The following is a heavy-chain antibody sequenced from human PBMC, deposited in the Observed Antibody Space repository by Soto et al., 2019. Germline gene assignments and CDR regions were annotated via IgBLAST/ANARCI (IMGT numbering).Heavy chain of an antibody. J-gene: IGHJ6*02. CDR2: ISWNSGSI. Sequence: EVQLVESGGGLVQPGRSLRLSCAASGFTFDDYAMHWVRQAPGKGLEWVSGISWNSGSIGYADSVKGRFTISRDNAKNSLYLQMNSLRAEDTALYYCAKDIGCSSTSGYTFVPYYDYGMDVWGQGTTVTVSS. CDR1: GFTFDDYA. CDR3: AKDIGCSSTSGYTFVPYYDYGMDV. V-gene: IGHV3-9*01. D-gene: IGHD2-2*02.